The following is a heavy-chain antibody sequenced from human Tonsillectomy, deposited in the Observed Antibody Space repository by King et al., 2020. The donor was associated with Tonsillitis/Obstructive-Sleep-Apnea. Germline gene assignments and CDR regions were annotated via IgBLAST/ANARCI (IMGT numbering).Heavy chain of an antibody. CDR2: ISYDGSNK. CDR3: ARTTEDHYYDIRDYYPNCFDP. CDR1: GFTFSTYA. D-gene: IGHD3-22*01. V-gene: IGHV3-30*04. J-gene: IGHJ5*02. Sequence: VQLVESGGAVVQPGRSLRVPCAASGFTFSTYAMLWVRQAPGKGLEGVAVISYDGSNKYYADSVKGRFTISRNNSKNTLYLRMNSLRAEDTAVYYCARTTEDHYYDIRDYYPNCFDPWGQGTLVTVSS.